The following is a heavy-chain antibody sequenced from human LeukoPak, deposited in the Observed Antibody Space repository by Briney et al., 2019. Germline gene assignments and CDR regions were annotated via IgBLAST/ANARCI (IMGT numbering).Heavy chain of an antibody. D-gene: IGHD6-19*01. Sequence: SETLSLTCSASGASTSSRYWSWIRQFPGGTLEWIGHIYNAKNTKYNPSLTSRVTISVDTSRNQFSLSLTSLTAADTAIYYCAQTTGWPGFDFWSPGALVTVSS. CDR2: IYNAKNT. J-gene: IGHJ4*02. CDR3: AQTTGWPGFDF. CDR1: GASTSSRY. V-gene: IGHV4-59*08.